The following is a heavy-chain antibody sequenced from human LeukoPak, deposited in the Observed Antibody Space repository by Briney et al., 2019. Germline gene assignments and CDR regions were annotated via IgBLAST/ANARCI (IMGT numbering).Heavy chain of an antibody. D-gene: IGHD6-19*01. CDR3: AGVEYSSGWYGGAPDYYFDY. CDR2: IYTSGST. CDR1: GGSFSSYY. J-gene: IGHJ4*02. V-gene: IGHV4-59*10. Sequence: SETLSLTCAVYGGSFSSYYWSWIRQPAGKGLEWIGRIYTSGSTNYNPSLKSRVTMSVDTSKNQFSLKLSSVTAADTAVYYCAGVEYSSGWYGGAPDYYFDYWGQGTLVTVSS.